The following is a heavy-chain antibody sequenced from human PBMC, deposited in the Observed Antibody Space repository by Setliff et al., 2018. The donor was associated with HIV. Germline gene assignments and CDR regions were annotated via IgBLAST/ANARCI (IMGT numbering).Heavy chain of an antibody. CDR3: ARDHHSGRGSNFPWYSDL. Sequence: GASVKVSCKASNYTLINYGVSWVRQAPGQGLEWMGWIGSYSGYTNYAKKFNGRVTMTTDTSTSIAYMELKSLRSGDTAVYYCARDHHSGRGSNFPWYSDLWGRGTLVTVSS. D-gene: IGHD1-26*01. CDR2: IGSYSGYT. CDR1: NYTLINYG. J-gene: IGHJ2*01. V-gene: IGHV1-18*01.